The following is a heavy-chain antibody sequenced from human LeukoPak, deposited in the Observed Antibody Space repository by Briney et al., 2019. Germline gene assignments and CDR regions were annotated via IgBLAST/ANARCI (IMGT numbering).Heavy chain of an antibody. V-gene: IGHV4-31*03. Sequence: SETLSLTCTVSGGSISSGGYYWSWIRQHPGKGLEWIGYIYYSGSAYYNPSLKSRVTISVDTSKNQFSLKLSSVTAADTAVYYCARDRDTAEGGNWFDPWGQGTLVTVSS. CDR3: ARDRDTAEGGNWFDP. CDR2: IYYSGSA. J-gene: IGHJ5*02. CDR1: GGSISSGGYY. D-gene: IGHD5-18*01.